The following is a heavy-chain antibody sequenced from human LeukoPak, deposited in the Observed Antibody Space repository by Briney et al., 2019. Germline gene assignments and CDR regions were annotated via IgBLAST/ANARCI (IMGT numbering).Heavy chain of an antibody. CDR1: GFNFSSYW. V-gene: IGHV3-7*01. CDR2: IKQDGREK. Sequence: PGGSLRLSCAASGFNFSSYWMSWVRQAPGKGLEWVANIKQDGREKYYVDSVKGRFTISRDNAKNSLYLQMNSLRAEDTAVYYCAREYSSGWLGWFDPWGQGTLVTVSS. CDR3: AREYSSGWLGWFDP. J-gene: IGHJ5*02. D-gene: IGHD6-19*01.